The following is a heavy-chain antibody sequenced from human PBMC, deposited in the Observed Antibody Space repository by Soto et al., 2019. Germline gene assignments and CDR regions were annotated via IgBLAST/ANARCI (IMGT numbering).Heavy chain of an antibody. D-gene: IGHD6-13*01. Sequence: PGGSLRLSCAASGFTFTSYAMTWVRQAPGKGLEWVSAISGTGDNTYYADSVKGRFTISRDNSKNTLYLQMNSLRTEDTAVYYCARRGPGTYFDYWGQGTLVTVSS. CDR1: GFTFTSYA. CDR2: ISGTGDNT. V-gene: IGHV3-23*01. J-gene: IGHJ4*02. CDR3: ARRGPGTYFDY.